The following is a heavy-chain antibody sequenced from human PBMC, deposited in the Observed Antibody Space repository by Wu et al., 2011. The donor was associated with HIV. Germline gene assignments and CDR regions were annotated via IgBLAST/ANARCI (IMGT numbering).Heavy chain of an antibody. V-gene: IGHV1-69*06. CDR3: ARSGVSAEYYFYYMNV. Sequence: VKKAGSSVEGLLQGFWKHLQRLCCQLGATGPGQGLEWMGGILLCWYNNYAQKFQGRVTITADKSATTVYMELRSLRSEDTAVYYCARSGVSAEYYFYYMNVWGKGTTVTVSS. CDR2: ILLCWYN. J-gene: IGHJ6*03. D-gene: IGHD2-2*01. CDR1: KHLQRLC.